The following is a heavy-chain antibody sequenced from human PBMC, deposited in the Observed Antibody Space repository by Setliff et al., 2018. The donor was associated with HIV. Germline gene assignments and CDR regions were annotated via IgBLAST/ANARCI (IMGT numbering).Heavy chain of an antibody. CDR1: GFTFRNYK. V-gene: IGHV3-48*03. CDR3: ARDYLYYNLYNGSPVYGMDV. J-gene: IGHJ6*02. Sequence: GGSLRLSCAASGFTFRNYKFNWVRQAPGRGLEWVSSISIGSGGAIDYADSVQGRFTISRDNSKNSLYLKMNSLRVEDTAVYYCARDYLYYNLYNGSPVYGMDVWGQGTTVTVSS. D-gene: IGHD3-3*01. CDR2: ISIGSGGAI.